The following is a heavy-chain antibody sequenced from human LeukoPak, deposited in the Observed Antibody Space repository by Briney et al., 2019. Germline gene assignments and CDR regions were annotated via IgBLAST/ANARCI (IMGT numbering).Heavy chain of an antibody. CDR2: ISDSGTTI. CDR1: EFVLNDYY. Sequence: GGSLRLSCAASEFVLNDYYMSWVRQAPGKGLEWASYISDSGTTIYYADSVKGRFTISRDNAKNSLYLQMNSLRAEDTAVYYCAREMEGDYGSGTFYDLWGQGNMVTVSS. D-gene: IGHD3-10*01. J-gene: IGHJ5*02. V-gene: IGHV3-11*01. CDR3: AREMEGDYGSGTFYDL.